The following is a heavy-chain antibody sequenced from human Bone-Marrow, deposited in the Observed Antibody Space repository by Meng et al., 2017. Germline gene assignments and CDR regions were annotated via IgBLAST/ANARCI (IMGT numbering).Heavy chain of an antibody. D-gene: IGHD4-11*01. Sequence: SETLSLTCTVSGGSISSSSYYWGWIRQPPGKGLEWIGSIYYSGSTYYNPSLKSRVTISVDTSKNQFSLKPSSVTAADTAVYYCARGPTTMAHDFDYWGQGTLVTVSS. J-gene: IGHJ4*02. CDR2: IYYSGST. CDR3: ARGPTTMAHDFDY. CDR1: GGSISSSSYY. V-gene: IGHV4-39*07.